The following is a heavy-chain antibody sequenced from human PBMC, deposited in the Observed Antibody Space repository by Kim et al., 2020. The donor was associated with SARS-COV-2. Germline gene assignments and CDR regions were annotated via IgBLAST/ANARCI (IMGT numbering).Heavy chain of an antibody. Sequence: SETLSFTCAVYGGSFSGYYWSWIRQPPGKGLEWIGEINHSGSTNYNPSLKSRVTISVDTSKNQFSLKLSSVTAADTAVYYCARGYSSSWPLYYYGMDVWGQGTTVTVSS. J-gene: IGHJ6*02. CDR2: INHSGST. V-gene: IGHV4-34*01. D-gene: IGHD6-13*01. CDR3: ARGYSSSWPLYYYGMDV. CDR1: GGSFSGYY.